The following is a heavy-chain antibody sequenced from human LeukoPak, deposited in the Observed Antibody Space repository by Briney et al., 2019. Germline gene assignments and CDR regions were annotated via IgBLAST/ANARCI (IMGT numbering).Heavy chain of an antibody. Sequence: SETLSLTCAVYGGSFSGYYWSWIRQPPGKGLEWIGEINHSGSTNYNPSLKSRVTISVDTSKNQFSLKLSSVTAADTAVYYCARARYSSSWIFDYWGQGTLVTVSS. D-gene: IGHD6-13*01. V-gene: IGHV4-34*01. CDR2: INHSGST. CDR1: GGSFSGYY. J-gene: IGHJ4*02. CDR3: ARARYSSSWIFDY.